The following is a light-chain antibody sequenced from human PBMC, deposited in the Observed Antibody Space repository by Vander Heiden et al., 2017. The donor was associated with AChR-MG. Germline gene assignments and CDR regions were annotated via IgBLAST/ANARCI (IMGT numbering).Light chain of an antibody. CDR1: QTIGTW. Sequence: DIQMTQSPSNLSASVGDRVTITCRASQTIGTWLAWYQQKPGKAPKVLIYKASNLESGVPSRFSGSGSGTEFTLTISSLQPDDFATYYCQQENTYSYTFGQGTKLEIK. J-gene: IGKJ2*01. CDR3: QQENTYSYT. V-gene: IGKV1-5*03. CDR2: KAS.